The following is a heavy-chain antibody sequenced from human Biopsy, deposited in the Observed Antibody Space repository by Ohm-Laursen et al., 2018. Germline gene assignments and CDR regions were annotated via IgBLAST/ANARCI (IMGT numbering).Heavy chain of an antibody. V-gene: IGHV4-59*07. CDR1: GGSIISYY. Sequence: SDTLSLTCSVSGGSIISYYWTWIRQPPGKGLEWIGHVYNGGITNYNPSLKSRVTISKGTSKNQFSLQVNSVTAADTAVYYCARTPRDSFWSGSYKRGLWFDPWGQGTLVIVSS. D-gene: IGHD3-3*01. J-gene: IGHJ5*02. CDR2: VYNGGIT. CDR3: ARTPRDSFWSGSYKRGLWFDP.